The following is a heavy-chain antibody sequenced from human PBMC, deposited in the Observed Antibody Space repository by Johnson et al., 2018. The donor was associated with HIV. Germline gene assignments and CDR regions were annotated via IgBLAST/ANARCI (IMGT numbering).Heavy chain of an antibody. V-gene: IGHV3-30*02. CDR2: IRYDGSDK. CDR1: GFTFSSYG. D-gene: IGHD5-24*01. CDR3: ARDEPYNLNAFDI. Sequence: QVQLVESGGGVVQPGGSLRLSCAGSGFTFSSYGMHWVRQAPGKGLEWVSFIRYDGSDKHYADSVKGRFTISRDNSKNTVYLQMNSLRAEDTAVYYCARDEPYNLNAFDIWGQGTMVTVSS. J-gene: IGHJ3*02.